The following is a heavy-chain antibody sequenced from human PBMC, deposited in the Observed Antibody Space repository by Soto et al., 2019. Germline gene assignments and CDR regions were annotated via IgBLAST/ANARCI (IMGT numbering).Heavy chain of an antibody. V-gene: IGHV1-8*01. J-gene: IGHJ4*02. CDR2: MNPNSGNT. Sequence: ASVKVSCKASGYTFTSYDSNWVRQATGQGLEWMGWMNPNSGNTGYAQKFQGRVTMTRNTSISTAYMELSSLRSEDTAVYYCARGRQWLRSDVNFDYWGQGTLVTVSS. CDR1: GYTFTSYD. CDR3: ARGRQWLRSDVNFDY. D-gene: IGHD5-12*01.